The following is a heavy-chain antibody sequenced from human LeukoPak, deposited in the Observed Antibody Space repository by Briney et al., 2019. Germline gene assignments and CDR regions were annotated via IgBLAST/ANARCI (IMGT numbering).Heavy chain of an antibody. V-gene: IGHV3-48*01. D-gene: IGHD4-17*01. CDR2: ISSSSSTI. CDR1: GFTCSSYS. CDR3: ARERGDYGDSRANWYFDL. Sequence: QTGGSLRLSCATSGFTCSSYSMNWVRQARGEGLEWVSYISSSSSTIYYADSVKGRFTISRDNAKNSLYLQMNSLRAEDTAVYYCARERGDYGDSRANWYFDLWGRGTLVTVSS. J-gene: IGHJ2*01.